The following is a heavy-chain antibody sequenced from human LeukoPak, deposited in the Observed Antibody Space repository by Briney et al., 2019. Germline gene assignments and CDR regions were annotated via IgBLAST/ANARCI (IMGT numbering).Heavy chain of an antibody. V-gene: IGHV1-2*02. Sequence: ASVKVSCKASGYTFTGYYMHWVRQAPGQGLEWMGWINPNSGGTNYAQKFQGRVTMTRDTSISTAYMELSRLRSDDTAVYYCARTNITIFGVVIKYYFDYWSQGTLVTVSS. CDR2: INPNSGGT. D-gene: IGHD3-3*01. J-gene: IGHJ4*02. CDR3: ARTNITIFGVVIKYYFDY. CDR1: GYTFTGYY.